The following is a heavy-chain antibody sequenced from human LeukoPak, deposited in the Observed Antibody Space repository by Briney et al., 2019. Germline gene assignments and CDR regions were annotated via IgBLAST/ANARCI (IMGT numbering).Heavy chain of an antibody. CDR1: GFTFSSYA. CDR2: ISGSGGST. D-gene: IGHD3-10*01. CDR3: ANSLVRGVIVPFDY. Sequence: PGGSLRLSCAASGFTFSSYAMSWVRQAPGKGLEWVLAISGSGGSTYYADSVKGRFTISRDNSKNTLYLQMNSLRAEDTAVYYCANSLVRGVIVPFDYWGQGTLVTVSS. V-gene: IGHV3-23*01. J-gene: IGHJ4*02.